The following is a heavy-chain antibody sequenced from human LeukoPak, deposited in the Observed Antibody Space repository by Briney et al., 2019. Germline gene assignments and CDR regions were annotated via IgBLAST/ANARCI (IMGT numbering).Heavy chain of an antibody. CDR2: IIPILAIA. V-gene: IGHV1-69*04. CDR3: ARGGYYDLAYLDY. Sequence: SVKVSCKASGGTFSSYAISWVRQAPGQGLEWMGRIIPILAIANYAQKFQGRVTITADKSTSTAYMELSSLRSEDTAVYYCARGGYYDLAYLDYWGQGTLVTVSS. CDR1: GGTFSSYA. J-gene: IGHJ4*02. D-gene: IGHD3/OR15-3a*01.